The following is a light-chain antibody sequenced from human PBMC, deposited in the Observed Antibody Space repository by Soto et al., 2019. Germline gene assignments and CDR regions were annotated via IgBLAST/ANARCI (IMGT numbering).Light chain of an antibody. CDR1: QSISRW. CDR2: KAS. CDR3: QQYNSYSPVT. Sequence: DIQMTQSPSTLSASVGDRVTITCRASQSISRWLAWYPQKPGKAPKLMIYKASSLESGVPSRFSGSGSGTEFTLTISSLQPDDLATYYCQQYNSYSPVTFGQGTRLEIK. V-gene: IGKV1-5*03. J-gene: IGKJ5*01.